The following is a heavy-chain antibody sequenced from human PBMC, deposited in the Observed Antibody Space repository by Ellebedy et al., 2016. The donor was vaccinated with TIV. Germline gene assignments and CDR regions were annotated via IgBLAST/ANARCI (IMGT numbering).Heavy chain of an antibody. CDR2: ITASGVSV. V-gene: IGHV3-23*01. CDR3: AKGLTDNRGGWGWYFDL. J-gene: IGHJ2*01. Sequence: PGGSLRLSCAASGFTLRSYGMSWVRQAPGQGLEWVSGITASGVSVYFEDSVEGRFSVSRDNSKNTLFLQMNSLRAEDTAIYYFAKGLTDNRGGWGWYFDLWGRGTLVTVSS. CDR1: GFTLRSYG. D-gene: IGHD7-27*01.